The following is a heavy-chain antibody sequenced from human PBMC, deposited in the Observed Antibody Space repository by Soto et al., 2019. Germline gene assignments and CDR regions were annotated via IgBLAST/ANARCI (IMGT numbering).Heavy chain of an antibody. CDR1: GYTFTNYG. V-gene: IGHV1-18*04. Sequence: QVQLLQSGAEVKKPGASVRVSCKASGYTFTNYGISWVRQAPGQGLEWMGWISSYYGSTDYAQIFEGRVTMTADTSTSTAYLELRSLRSDDTAICYCARDQGGDWFDPWGQGTLVTVSS. CDR3: ARDQGGDWFDP. CDR2: ISSYYGST. J-gene: IGHJ5*02. D-gene: IGHD1-26*01.